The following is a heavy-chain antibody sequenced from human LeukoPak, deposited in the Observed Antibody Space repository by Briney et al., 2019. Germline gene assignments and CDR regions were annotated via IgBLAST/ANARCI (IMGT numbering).Heavy chain of an antibody. CDR2: ISTYNGNT. D-gene: IGHD6-19*01. CDR3: ARDLEYSSGWYFDY. J-gene: IGHJ4*02. Sequence: ASVKVSCKASGYTFTSYGISWVRQAPGQGLEWMGWISTYNGNTNYAQKLQGRVTMTTDTSTSTAYMELRSLRSDDTAVYYCARDLEYSSGWYFDYWGQGTLVTASS. CDR1: GYTFTSYG. V-gene: IGHV1-18*04.